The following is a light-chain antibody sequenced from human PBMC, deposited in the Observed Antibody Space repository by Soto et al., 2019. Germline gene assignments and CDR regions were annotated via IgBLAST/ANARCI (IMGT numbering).Light chain of an antibody. Sequence: EIVLTQSPATLSLSPGEIATLSCRASQSVSSYLAWYQQKPGQAPRLLLYDASNRATGIPARFSGSGTGTDFTLTISSVEPEDFAVYDCQQRSYWSPLNFGGGTKVEIK. J-gene: IGKJ4*01. CDR2: DAS. CDR1: QSVSSY. V-gene: IGKV3-11*01. CDR3: QQRSYWSPLN.